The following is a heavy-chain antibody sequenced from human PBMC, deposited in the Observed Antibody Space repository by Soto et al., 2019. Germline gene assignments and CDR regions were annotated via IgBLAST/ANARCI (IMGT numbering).Heavy chain of an antibody. CDR2: IGGSGGSI. Sequence: VGSLRLSCAASGFTFSTFSMNWVRQAPGKGLEWLSYIGGSGGSISYADSVKGRFTISRDNGKNTLYLQMSSLRDEDTAVYYCARDLAWAFDSWGQGAPVTVSS. J-gene: IGHJ4*02. CDR1: GFTFSTFS. V-gene: IGHV3-48*02. CDR3: ARDLAWAFDS. D-gene: IGHD1-26*01.